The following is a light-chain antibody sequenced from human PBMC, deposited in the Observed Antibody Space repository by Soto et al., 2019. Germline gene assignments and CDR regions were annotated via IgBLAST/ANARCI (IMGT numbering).Light chain of an antibody. J-gene: IGLJ1*01. V-gene: IGLV1-44*01. CDR3: AAWDDSLNGYYV. Sequence: QSVLTQPPSASGTPGQRVTISCSGSSSNIGGNTVNWYQHLPGTAPKLLIYSNNQRPSGVPDRFSGSKSGTSASLAISGLQSEDEADYYCAAWDDSLNGYYVFGTGTQLTVL. CDR1: SSNIGGNT. CDR2: SNN.